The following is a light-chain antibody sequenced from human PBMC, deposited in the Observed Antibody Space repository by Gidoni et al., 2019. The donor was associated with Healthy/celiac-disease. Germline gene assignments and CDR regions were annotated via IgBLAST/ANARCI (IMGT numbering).Light chain of an antibody. V-gene: IGKV3-11*01. CDR2: DAS. CDR1: QLVSSY. J-gene: IGKJ5*01. Sequence: EIVFTQSPATLSLSPGERATLSCRASQLVSSYLAWYQQKPGQAPRLLIYDASNRATGIPARFSGSGSGTDFTLTISSLEPEDFAVYYCQQRSNWPPTFGQGTRLEIK. CDR3: QQRSNWPPT.